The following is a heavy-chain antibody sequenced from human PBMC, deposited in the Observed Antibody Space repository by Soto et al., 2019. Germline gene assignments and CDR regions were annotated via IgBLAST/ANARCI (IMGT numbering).Heavy chain of an antibody. CDR2: ISAYNGNT. Sequence: QVQLVQSGAKVKKPGASVKVACKASGYTFPSYGISWVRQAPVQGLEWMGWISAYNGNTNYAQMLQGRVAMTTDTSTSTAYMELRRLSSDDTSRYYCARDAPTIAAQDVYCGQGTLVTVSS. CDR3: ARDAPTIAAQDVY. V-gene: IGHV1-18*01. D-gene: IGHD6-13*01. CDR1: GYTFPSYG. J-gene: IGHJ4*02.